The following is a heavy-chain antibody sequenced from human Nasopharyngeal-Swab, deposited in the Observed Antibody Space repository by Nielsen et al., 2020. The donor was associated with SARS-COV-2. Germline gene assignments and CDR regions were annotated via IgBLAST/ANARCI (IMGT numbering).Heavy chain of an antibody. CDR3: AGFPYCSGGSCSNDY. CDR2: IYYSGST. D-gene: IGHD2-15*01. J-gene: IGHJ4*02. Sequence: WIRQPPGKGLEWIGYIYYSGSTYYNPSLKSRVTISVDTSKNQFSLKLSSVTAADTAVYYCAGFPYCSGGSCSNDYWGQGTLVTVSP. V-gene: IGHV4-31*02.